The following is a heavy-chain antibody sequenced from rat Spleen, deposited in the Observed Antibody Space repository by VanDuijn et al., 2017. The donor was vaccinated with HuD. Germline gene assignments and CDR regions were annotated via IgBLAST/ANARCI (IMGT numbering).Heavy chain of an antibody. CDR3: TRDTTEFGDWFAY. J-gene: IGHJ3*01. CDR2: MWSGGST. CDR1: GFSLTSYS. D-gene: IGHD1-11*01. Sequence: QVQLKESGPGLVQPSQTLSLTCTVSGFSLTSYSIIWIRQPPGKGLEWIGAMWSGGSTDYNSVLKSRLSISRDTSKSQVLLKMDSLQTEDTAIYFCTRDTTEFGDWFAYWGQGTLVTVSS. V-gene: IGHV2-15*01.